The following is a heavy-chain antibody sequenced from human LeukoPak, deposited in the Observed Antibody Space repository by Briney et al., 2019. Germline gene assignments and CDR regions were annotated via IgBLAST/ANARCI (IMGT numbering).Heavy chain of an antibody. Sequence: GGSLRLSCAASGFTFGTYAMSWVRRAPGKGLEWVSSISGSGVSTFYADSVKGRFTISRDNSKNTLYLQMHSLRGEDTAMYYCVRRGYTYAYHYWGQGTLVTVSS. J-gene: IGHJ4*02. V-gene: IGHV3-23*01. CDR3: VRRGYTYAYHY. CDR2: ISGSGVST. CDR1: GFTFGTYA. D-gene: IGHD5-18*01.